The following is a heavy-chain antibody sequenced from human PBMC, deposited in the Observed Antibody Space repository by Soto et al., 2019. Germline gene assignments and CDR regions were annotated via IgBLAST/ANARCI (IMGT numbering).Heavy chain of an antibody. CDR3: GKGIPPEQ. CDR1: GFNFEDYG. Sequence: EVQLVESGGGLVQPGRSLRLSCRDSGFNFEDYGMHWVRQAPGKGLEWVSSISWNSEDTGYADSVRGRFTTSRDNAKNSLYLEMNSLRPEDTALYFCGKGIPPEQWGQGTQVIVSS. CDR2: ISWNSEDT. D-gene: IGHD2-21*01. J-gene: IGHJ4*02. V-gene: IGHV3-9*01.